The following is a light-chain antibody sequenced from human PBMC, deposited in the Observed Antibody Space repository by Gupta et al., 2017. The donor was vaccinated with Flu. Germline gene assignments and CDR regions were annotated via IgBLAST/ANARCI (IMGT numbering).Light chain of an antibody. CDR1: QTINSW. CDR2: QAS. CDR3: QQDRSYSVYI. V-gene: IGKV1-5*03. Sequence: STLSASVGDRVTITCRASQTINSWLAWYQQKPGKAPKLLIYQASILEAGVPSRFSGSGYGTEFTLTISCRQPDDFATYYCQQDRSYSVYIFGQGTKMDIK. J-gene: IGKJ2*01.